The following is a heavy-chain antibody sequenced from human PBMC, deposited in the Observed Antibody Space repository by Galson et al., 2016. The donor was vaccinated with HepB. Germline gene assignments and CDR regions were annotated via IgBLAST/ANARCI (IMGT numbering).Heavy chain of an antibody. J-gene: IGHJ3*02. V-gene: IGHV4-4*02. CDR1: GGSISSGNW. CDR3: AREQARAAFDI. CDR2: IYHSGNT. Sequence: SETLSLTCAVSGGSISSGNWWSWVRQPPGKGLEWFGEIYHSGNTNYNPSFKSRVTISIDKSKNHFSLKLTSVTAADTAVYYCAREQARAAFDIWGQGTKVTVSS.